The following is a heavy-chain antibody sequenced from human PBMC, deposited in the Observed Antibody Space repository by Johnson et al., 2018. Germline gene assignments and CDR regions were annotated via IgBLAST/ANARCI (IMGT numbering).Heavy chain of an antibody. J-gene: IGHJ3*01. CDR2: IIPMFGTA. Sequence: QVQLQESGAEVKKPGSSVKLSCKASGGTFSNYPFTWVRQAPGQGLEWMGGIIPMFGTANYAQKVPGRVTITADDSTRTAYMELTGLRSDDTAVYFGARGSGTFMVNDAVDFWGQGAMVTVSS. V-gene: IGHV1-69*01. CDR3: ARGSGTFMVNDAVDF. CDR1: GGTFSNYP. D-gene: IGHD3-10*01.